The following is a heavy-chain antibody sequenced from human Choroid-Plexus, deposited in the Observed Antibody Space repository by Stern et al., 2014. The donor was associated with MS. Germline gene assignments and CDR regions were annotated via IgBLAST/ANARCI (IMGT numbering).Heavy chain of an antibody. V-gene: IGHV3-30*18. J-gene: IGHJ4*02. CDR1: GFTFSNFG. CDR2: ISYDGSDK. CDR3: AKDRQWSTYFFDY. D-gene: IGHD2-15*01. Sequence: DQLVESGGGVAQPGRPLILSCAASGFTFSNFGMHWVRQAPGKGLEWVALISYDGSDKYYADSVKGRFTIFRDNSKNTLYMHMNSLRAEDTAVYHCAKDRQWSTYFFDYWGQGSLVTVSS.